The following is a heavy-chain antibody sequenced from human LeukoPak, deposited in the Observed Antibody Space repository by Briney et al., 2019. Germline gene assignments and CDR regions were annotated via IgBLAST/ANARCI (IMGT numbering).Heavy chain of an antibody. Sequence: SVKVSCKASGGTFSSYAISWVRQAPGQGLEWMGGIIPIFGTANYAQKFQGRVTITADESTSTAYMELSSLRSEDTAVYYCARGTAPTYYYYYYYMDVWGKGTTVTVSS. D-gene: IGHD2-21*02. CDR1: GGTFSSYA. J-gene: IGHJ6*03. CDR3: ARGTAPTYYYYYYYMDV. CDR2: IIPIFGTA. V-gene: IGHV1-69*01.